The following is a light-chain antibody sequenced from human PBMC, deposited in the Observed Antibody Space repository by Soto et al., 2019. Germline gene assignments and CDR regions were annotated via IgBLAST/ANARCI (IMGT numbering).Light chain of an antibody. Sequence: QSALTQPASVSGSPGQSITISCTGTSNDVGGYAYVSWYQQYPGKAPKLVISEVSNRPSGVSHRFSGSRSVNTASLTISGLQAEDESDYHCCSYTGTTTHVFGGGTKLTAL. V-gene: IGLV2-14*01. CDR2: EVS. CDR3: CSYTGTTTHV. J-gene: IGLJ3*02. CDR1: SNDVGGYAY.